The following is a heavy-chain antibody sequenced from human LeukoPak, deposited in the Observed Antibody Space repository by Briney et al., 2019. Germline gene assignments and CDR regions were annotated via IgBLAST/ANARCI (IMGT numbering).Heavy chain of an antibody. V-gene: IGHV3-21*01. CDR2: ITGSSTYI. J-gene: IGHJ1*01. D-gene: IGHD4-23*01. CDR3: ARANGGNSVEYFQH. CDR1: GFTFSSYS. Sequence: GGSLRLSCAASGFTFSSYSMNWVRQAPGKGLEWVSSITGSSTYIYHADSVKGRFTVSRDNAKNSLYLQMNSLRAEDTAVYYCARANGGNSVEYFQHWGQGTLVTVSS.